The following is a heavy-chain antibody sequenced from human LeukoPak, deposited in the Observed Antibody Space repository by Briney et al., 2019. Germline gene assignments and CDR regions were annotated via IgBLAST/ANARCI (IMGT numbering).Heavy chain of an antibody. CDR2: IFYSGST. D-gene: IGHD3-10*01. Sequence: SETLSLTCTVSGGSVSTGTYFWSWIRQPPGKGLEWIGEIFYSGSTNYNPSLKSRVTISVDTSKNQFSLKLNSVTAADVAMYYCARSDYHNSGSHTVFDAFDIWGQGTRVTVSS. V-gene: IGHV4-61*01. J-gene: IGHJ3*02. CDR1: GGSVSTGTYF. CDR3: ARSDYHNSGSHTVFDAFDI.